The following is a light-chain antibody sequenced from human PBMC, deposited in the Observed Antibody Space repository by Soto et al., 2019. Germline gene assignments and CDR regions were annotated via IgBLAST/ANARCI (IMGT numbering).Light chain of an antibody. V-gene: IGLV2-14*01. J-gene: IGLJ1*01. CDR1: SSDVGSYNY. Sequence: QSALTQPASVSGSPGQSITISCTGTSSDVGSYNYVSWYQQHPGKAPKLMIYDVNNRPSGVSNRFSGYKSGNTASLTISGLQAEDEADYYCSSYTGSSTLSVFGTGTKLTVL. CDR2: DVN. CDR3: SSYTGSSTLSV.